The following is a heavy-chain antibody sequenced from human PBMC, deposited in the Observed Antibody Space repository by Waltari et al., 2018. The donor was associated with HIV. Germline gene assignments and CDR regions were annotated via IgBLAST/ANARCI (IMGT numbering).Heavy chain of an antibody. V-gene: IGHV4-61*02. CDR1: GGSISNGSYY. CDR2: FYSSGNT. CDR3: ARGRFEGYILYYYYGMDV. D-gene: IGHD5-12*01. J-gene: IGHJ6*02. Sequence: QVQLQESGPGLVQRSQTLSLTCTVSGGSISNGSYYWQWIRQPAGKGLEWIGRFYSSGNTNYNPSLNSRVTIAVDTSKNQFSLKLSSVTAADTAVYYCARGRFEGYILYYYYGMDVWGQGTTVSVSS.